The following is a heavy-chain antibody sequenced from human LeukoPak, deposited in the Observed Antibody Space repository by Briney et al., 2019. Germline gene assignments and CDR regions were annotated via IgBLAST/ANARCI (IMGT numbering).Heavy chain of an antibody. CDR1: GYSISSGYY. Sequence: SETLSLTCTVSGYSISSGYYWGWIRQPPGKGLEWIGSIYHSGSTYYNPSLKSRVTISVDTSKNQFSLKLSSVTAADTAVYYCARAQWLVFYYYYYYMDVWGKGTTVTVSS. V-gene: IGHV4-38-2*02. CDR2: IYHSGST. J-gene: IGHJ6*03. D-gene: IGHD6-19*01. CDR3: ARAQWLVFYYYYYYMDV.